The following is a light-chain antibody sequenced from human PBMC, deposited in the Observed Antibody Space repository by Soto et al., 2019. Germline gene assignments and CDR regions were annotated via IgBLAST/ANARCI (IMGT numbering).Light chain of an antibody. J-gene: IGLJ2*01. Sequence: QSALTQPASVSGSPGQSITISCTGISSDVGSYDLVSWYQQHPGKAPKLTIYEGSKRPSGVSNRFSGSKSASAASLTISGLQAEDEADYYCCSYVDSRILVVFGGGTKLTVL. CDR1: SSDVGSYDL. CDR2: EGS. CDR3: CSYVDSRILVV. V-gene: IGLV2-23*01.